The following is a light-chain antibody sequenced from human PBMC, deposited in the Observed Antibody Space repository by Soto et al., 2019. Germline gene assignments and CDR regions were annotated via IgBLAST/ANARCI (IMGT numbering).Light chain of an antibody. J-gene: IGLJ2*01. Sequence: QSVLTKPPSASGTPGQRVTISCSGSSSNIGKNNVYWYQQLPGTAPKLLIYRNNQRPSGVPDRFSGSKSGTSASLAISGLRSDDETDYYCASWDDSLSGTVFGGGTKLTVL. V-gene: IGLV1-47*01. CDR2: RNN. CDR3: ASWDDSLSGTV. CDR1: SSNIGKNN.